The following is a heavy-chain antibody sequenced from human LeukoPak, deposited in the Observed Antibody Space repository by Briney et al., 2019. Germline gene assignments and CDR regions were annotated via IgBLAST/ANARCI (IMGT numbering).Heavy chain of an antibody. D-gene: IGHD3-3*01. J-gene: IGHJ6*02. Sequence: TSETLSLTCTVSGGSISGYYWSWIRQPPGKGLEYIGYIYYSGSTNYNPSLKSRVTISVDKSKNQFSLKLSSVTAADTAVYYCARDLVDVWSDRDGMDVWGQGTTVTVSS. CDR3: ARDLVDVWSDRDGMDV. CDR1: GGSISGYY. V-gene: IGHV4-59*12. CDR2: IYYSGST.